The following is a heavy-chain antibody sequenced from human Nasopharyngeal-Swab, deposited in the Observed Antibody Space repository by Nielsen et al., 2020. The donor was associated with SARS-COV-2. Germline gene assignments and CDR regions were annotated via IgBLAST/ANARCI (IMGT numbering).Heavy chain of an antibody. CDR3: ARDSPGTDSSGYDDAFDI. CDR1: GFTFSSYG. J-gene: IGHJ3*02. Sequence: GGSLRLSCAASGFTFSSYGMHWVRQAPGKGLEWVAVIWYDGSNKYYADSVKGRFTISRDNSKNTLYLQMNSLRAEDMAVYYCARDSPGTDSSGYDDAFDIWGQGTRVTVSS. V-gene: IGHV3-33*01. D-gene: IGHD3-22*01. CDR2: IWYDGSNK.